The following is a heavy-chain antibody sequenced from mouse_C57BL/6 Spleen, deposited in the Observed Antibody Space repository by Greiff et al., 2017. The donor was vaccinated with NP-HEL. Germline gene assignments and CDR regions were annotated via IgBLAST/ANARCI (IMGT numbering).Heavy chain of an antibody. CDR2: ILPGSGST. CDR3: AREGVYDYDVGYAMDY. J-gene: IGHJ4*01. V-gene: IGHV1-9*01. D-gene: IGHD2-4*01. Sequence: QVQLQQSGAELMKPGASVKLSCKATGYTFTGYWIEWVKQRPGHGLEWIGEILPGSGSTNYNEKFKGKATFTADTSSNTAYMQLSSLTTEDSAIYYCAREGVYDYDVGYAMDYWGQGTSVTVSS. CDR1: GYTFTGYW.